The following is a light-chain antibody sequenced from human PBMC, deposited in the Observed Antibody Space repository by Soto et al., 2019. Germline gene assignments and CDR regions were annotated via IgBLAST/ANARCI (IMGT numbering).Light chain of an antibody. CDR3: QQYNTRPQT. CDR1: QTVGSN. Sequence: EVVLTQSPATLSVSPGERATLSCRASQTVGSNLAWYQHKPGQAPRLLISGASTRATGVPARFGGSGSGTEFALTMSGLQSEDFTVYFCQQYNTRPQTVGQGTKVDIK. J-gene: IGKJ1*01. CDR2: GAS. V-gene: IGKV3-15*01.